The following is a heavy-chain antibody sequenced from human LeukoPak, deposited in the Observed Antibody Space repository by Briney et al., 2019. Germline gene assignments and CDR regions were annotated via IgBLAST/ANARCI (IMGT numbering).Heavy chain of an antibody. CDR3: VRDGPCSSTSCQNFDS. CDR1: GYTFTGYY. CDR2: INPHSDDR. Sequence: ASVKVSCKASGYTFTGYYIHRVRQAPGQGLEWVGWINPHSDDRNYAQRFQGRVTMTRDTSISTVYMELSGLTSDDTAVYYCVRDGPCSSTSCQNFDSWGQGALVTVSS. V-gene: IGHV1-2*02. J-gene: IGHJ4*02. D-gene: IGHD2-2*01.